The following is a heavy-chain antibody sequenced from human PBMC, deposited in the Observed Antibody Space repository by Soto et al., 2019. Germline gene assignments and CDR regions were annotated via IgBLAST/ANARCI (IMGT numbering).Heavy chain of an antibody. V-gene: IGHV1-18*01. CDR3: ARGVGSGSYYNQYNWFDP. Sequence: EASVKVSCKASGYTFTNYGISWVRQSPGQGLEWMGWISAYNGNTKYAQKFQGRVTMTTDTSTSTAYMELRSLRSDDTAVYYCARGVGSGSYYNQYNWFDPWGQGTLVTVSS. CDR2: ISAYNGNT. J-gene: IGHJ5*02. D-gene: IGHD3-10*01. CDR1: GYTFTNYG.